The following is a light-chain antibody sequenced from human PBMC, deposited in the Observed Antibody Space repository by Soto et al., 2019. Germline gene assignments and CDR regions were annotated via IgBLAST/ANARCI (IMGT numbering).Light chain of an antibody. Sequence: QLVLTQSPSASASLGASVKLTCTLSSGHSTYAIAWHQQQPEKGPRYLMKLNSDGSHSKGDGIPDRFSGSTSGAERYLTISSLQSEDEADYDCQTWGIGIQDVVFGGGTKVTVL. CDR2: LNSDGSH. V-gene: IGLV4-69*01. CDR1: SGHSTYA. CDR3: QTWGIGIQDVV. J-gene: IGLJ2*01.